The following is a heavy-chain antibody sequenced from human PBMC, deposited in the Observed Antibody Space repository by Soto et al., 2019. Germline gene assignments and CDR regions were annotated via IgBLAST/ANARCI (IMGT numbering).Heavy chain of an antibody. CDR1: GFTFSNYA. CDR3: AKAPSGYNWGYFDY. D-gene: IGHD3-3*01. Sequence: GGSLRLSCAASGFTFSNYAMSWVRQAPGKGLEWVSVINDSGGSTYYADSVKGRFTISRDNSKNTLYLQMNSLRDEDTAVYYCAKAPSGYNWGYFDYWGQGTLVTVSS. CDR2: INDSGGST. V-gene: IGHV3-23*01. J-gene: IGHJ4*02.